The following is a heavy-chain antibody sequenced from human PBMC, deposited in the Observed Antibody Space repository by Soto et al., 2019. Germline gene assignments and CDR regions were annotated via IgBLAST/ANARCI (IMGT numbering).Heavy chain of an antibody. CDR3: VQGRGPFDF. CDR2: IYWDDDK. Sequence: QITLKESGPTLVKPTQTLTLTCTFSGFSLSTSGVGVGWIRQPPAKALEWLALIYWDDDKRYSPSLKSRLTITKDTSKNQVVLTMTNMDPVDTATYYCVQGRGPFDFWGQGTLVTVSS. D-gene: IGHD3-16*01. CDR1: GFSLSTSGVG. J-gene: IGHJ4*02. V-gene: IGHV2-5*02.